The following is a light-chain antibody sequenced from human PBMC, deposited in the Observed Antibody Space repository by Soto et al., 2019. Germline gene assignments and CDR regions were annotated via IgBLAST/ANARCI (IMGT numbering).Light chain of an antibody. CDR1: SSDVGGYNY. CDR2: EVS. J-gene: IGLJ1*01. Sequence: QSVLTQPAPVSGSPGQSITISCTGTSSDVGGYNYVSWYQHHPGKAPRLLIYEVSNRPSGVSNRFSGSKSGNRASLTISGLQAEDEADYYCTSYTRSDSPVLGIGTKLTVL. CDR3: TSYTRSDSPV. V-gene: IGLV2-14*01.